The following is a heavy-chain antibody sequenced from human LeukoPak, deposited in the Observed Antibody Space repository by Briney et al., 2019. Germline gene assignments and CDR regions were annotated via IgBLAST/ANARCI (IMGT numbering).Heavy chain of an antibody. J-gene: IGHJ6*04. CDR2: IYHSGST. D-gene: IGHD6-13*01. CDR1: GGSISSGGYS. CDR3: ASTSAAGLESKYYYYYYGMDV. V-gene: IGHV4-30-2*01. Sequence: SQTLSLTCAVSGGSISSGGYSWSWIRQPPGKGLEWSGYIYHSGSTNYNPSLKSRVTISVDTSKNQFSLKLSSVTAADTAVYYCASTSAAGLESKYYYYYYGMDVWGKGTTVTVSS.